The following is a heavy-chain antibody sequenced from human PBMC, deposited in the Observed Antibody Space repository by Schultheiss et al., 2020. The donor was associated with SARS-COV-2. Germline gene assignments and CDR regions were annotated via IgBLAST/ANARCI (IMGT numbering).Heavy chain of an antibody. CDR1: GGSISSYY. V-gene: IGHV4-59*01. CDR3: TRGYDSSGYYFDP. Sequence: SDTLSLTCTVSGGSISSYYWSWIRQPPGKGLEWIGYIYYSGSTNYNPSLKSRVTISVDTSKNQFSLKLSSVTAADTAVYYCTRGYDSSGYYFDPWGQGTLVTIDS. D-gene: IGHD3-22*01. J-gene: IGHJ5*02. CDR2: IYYSGST.